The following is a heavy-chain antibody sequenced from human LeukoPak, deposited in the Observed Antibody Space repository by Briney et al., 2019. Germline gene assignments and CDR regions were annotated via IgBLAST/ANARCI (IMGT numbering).Heavy chain of an antibody. Sequence: SQTLSLTCTVSGASLSTSSWTWIRQPPGKGLECIGFIYYSGTAHYHPSLKSRVTISLDTSKNQFSLKLSSVTAADTAVYYCARHFSNGWSDKWGQGTLVTVS. CDR1: GASLSTSS. CDR2: IYYSGTA. V-gene: IGHV4-59*08. J-gene: IGHJ4*02. D-gene: IGHD6-19*01. CDR3: ARHFSNGWSDK.